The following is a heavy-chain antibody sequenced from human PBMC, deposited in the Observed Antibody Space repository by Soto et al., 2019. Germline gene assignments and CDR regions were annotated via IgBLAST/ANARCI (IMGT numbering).Heavy chain of an antibody. V-gene: IGHV3-23*01. D-gene: IGHD3-10*01. Sequence: EVQLLESGGGLVQPGGSLRISCTACGFTFDNYAMAWVRQAPGKGLEWVAGISGSGDRTNYVDSVKGRFTISRDNSKNRLYLQMKSLRAEDTALYYCAKDYGVRGIMTNLFDSWGQGTLVAVSS. CDR3: AKDYGVRGIMTNLFDS. J-gene: IGHJ5*01. CDR1: GFTFDNYA. CDR2: ISGSGDRT.